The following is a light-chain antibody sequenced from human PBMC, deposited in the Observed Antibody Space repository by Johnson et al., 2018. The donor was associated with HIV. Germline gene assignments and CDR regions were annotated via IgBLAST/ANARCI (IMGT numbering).Light chain of an antibody. J-gene: IGLJ1*01. CDR2: ANN. CDR3: GTWDNVLSGYV. V-gene: IGLV1-51*02. CDR1: SSNIGNNF. Sequence: QSVLTQPPSVSAAPGQKVTISCSGSSSNIGNNFVSWYQQLPGTAPKLLIYANNKRPSGIADRFSGSKSGTSATLGITGLQTGDEADYYCGTWDNVLSGYVFGSGTKVTV.